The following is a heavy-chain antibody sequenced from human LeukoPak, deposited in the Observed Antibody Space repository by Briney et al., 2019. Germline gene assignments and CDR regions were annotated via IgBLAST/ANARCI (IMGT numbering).Heavy chain of an antibody. J-gene: IGHJ4*02. CDR3: TTAPDSGSRDDY. CDR1: GFTFRSAW. V-gene: IGHV3-15*01. CDR2: IRSQTDGGTT. Sequence: PGESLRLSCTVSGFTFRSAWMSWVRQAPGKGLEWVGRIRSQTDGGTTDHGAPVQGRFTISRDDSQSTVYLQMTSLKIEDTAVYSCTTAPDSGSRDDYWGPGTLVTVSS. D-gene: IGHD1-26*01.